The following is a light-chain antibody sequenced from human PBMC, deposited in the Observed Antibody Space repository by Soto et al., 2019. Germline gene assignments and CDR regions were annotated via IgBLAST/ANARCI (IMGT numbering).Light chain of an antibody. CDR1: QSISSY. CDR3: QQSYSTPPGT. CDR2: AAS. Sequence: DIQMTQSPSSLSASVGDRVTITCRASQSISSYLNWYQQKPVKAPKLLIYAASSLQSGVPSRFSGSGSGTDFTLTISSLQPEDFATYYWQQSYSTPPGTFGQGTKLEIK. J-gene: IGKJ2*01. V-gene: IGKV1-39*01.